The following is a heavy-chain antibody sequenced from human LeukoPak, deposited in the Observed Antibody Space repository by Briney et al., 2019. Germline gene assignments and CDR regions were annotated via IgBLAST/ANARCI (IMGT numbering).Heavy chain of an antibody. CDR3: ARGRLRDKPYYYDSSGYQYYFDY. J-gene: IGHJ4*02. CDR2: IYYSGST. D-gene: IGHD3-22*01. V-gene: IGHV4-59*01. CDR1: GGSISSYY. Sequence: SETLSLTCTVSGGSISSYYWSWIRQPPGKGLEWIGYIYYSGSTNYNPSLKSRVTISVDTSKNQFSLKLSSVTAADTAVYYCARGRLRDKPYYYDSSGYQYYFDYWGQGTLVTVSS.